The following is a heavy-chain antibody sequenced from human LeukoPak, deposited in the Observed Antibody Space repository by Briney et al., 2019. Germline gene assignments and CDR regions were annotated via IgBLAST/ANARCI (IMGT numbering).Heavy chain of an antibody. J-gene: IGHJ5*02. CDR3: ARVITHRYWFDP. D-gene: IGHD3-22*01. V-gene: IGHV4-59*01. CDR2: IYYSGST. CDR1: GGSISSYY. Sequence: SETLSLTRTVSGGSISSYYWSWIRQPPGKGLEWIGYIYYSGSTNYNPSLKSRVTISVDASKNQFSLKLSSVTAAGTAVYYCARVITHRYWFDPWGRGTLVTVSS.